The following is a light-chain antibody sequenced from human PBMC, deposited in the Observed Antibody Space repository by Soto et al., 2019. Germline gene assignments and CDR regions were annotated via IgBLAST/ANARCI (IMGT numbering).Light chain of an antibody. CDR3: QQSYTIPYT. Sequence: EIQITQSPSCLPASVGDIVTLTCRASQSISTYLNWYQQKPGKAPKLLIYAASSLQSGVPSRLSGSGSGTDFTLTISSLQPEDFATYYCQQSYTIPYTFGQGTKLEIK. CDR1: QSISTY. V-gene: IGKV1-39*01. CDR2: AAS. J-gene: IGKJ2*01.